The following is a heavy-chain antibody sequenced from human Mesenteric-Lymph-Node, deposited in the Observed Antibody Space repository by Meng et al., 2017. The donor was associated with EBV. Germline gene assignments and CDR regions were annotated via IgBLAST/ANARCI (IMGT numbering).Heavy chain of an antibody. V-gene: IGHV4-39*01. CDR3: ARVGYNYVYYFDF. CDR2: IYYSGST. D-gene: IGHD5-24*01. CDR1: GGSISSSSYY. Sequence: QLQVPGSGPGLGKPSETLSFACTVSGGSISSSSYYWGWIRQPPGKGLEWIGSIYYSGSTYSNPSLKSRVTISVDTSKNQFSLQLSSVTAADTAVYYCARVGYNYVYYFDFWGQGTLVTVSS. J-gene: IGHJ4*02.